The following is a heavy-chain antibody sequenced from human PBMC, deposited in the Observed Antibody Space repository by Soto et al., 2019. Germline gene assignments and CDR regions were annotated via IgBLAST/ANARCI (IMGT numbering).Heavy chain of an antibody. CDR2: ITSSSNTV. CDR1: GFTFSAYS. J-gene: IGHJ4*02. Sequence: EVQLVESGGGLVQPGGALGLTCSASGFTFSAYSMNWVRQAPGKGLEWVSYITSSSNTVYYADSVKGRFTISRDNAKNLLFLQMHSLSADDTALYYCAKDTPYFDFPDWGPGTLVTVSS. V-gene: IGHV3-48*04. D-gene: IGHD3-3*01. CDR3: AKDTPYFDFPD.